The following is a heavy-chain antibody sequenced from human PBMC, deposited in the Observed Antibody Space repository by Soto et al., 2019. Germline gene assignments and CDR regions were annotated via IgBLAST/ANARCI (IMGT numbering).Heavy chain of an antibody. CDR2: ISWNRANI. CDR1: GFTFGDYA. V-gene: IGHV3-9*01. D-gene: IGHD2-2*01. Sequence: EVQLAESGGGLVQPGRSLRLSCAASGFTFGDYAIHWVRQRPGEGLEWVSSISWNRANIGYADSVKGRFFISRDHAENSLYLQMASLPEEDTALYYCAKGRTGMPSEIDSWGQGTRVAVSS. J-gene: IGHJ4*02. CDR3: AKGRTGMPSEIDS.